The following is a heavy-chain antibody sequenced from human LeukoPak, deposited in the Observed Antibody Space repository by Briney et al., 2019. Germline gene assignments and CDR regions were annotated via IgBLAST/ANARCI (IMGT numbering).Heavy chain of an antibody. J-gene: IGHJ4*02. CDR3: AKDRRRIVVVPAAPDY. CDR2: ISYDGSNK. Sequence: GGSLRLSCAASGFTFSSYAMHWVRQAPGKGLEWVAVISYDGSNKYYADSVKGRFTISRDNSKNTLYLQMNSLRAEDTAVYYCAKDRRRIVVVPAAPDYWGQGTLVTVSS. V-gene: IGHV3-30-3*01. CDR1: GFTFSSYA. D-gene: IGHD2-2*01.